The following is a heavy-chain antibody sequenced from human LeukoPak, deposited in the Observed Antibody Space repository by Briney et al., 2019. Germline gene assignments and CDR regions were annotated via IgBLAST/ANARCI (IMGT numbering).Heavy chain of an antibody. CDR1: GYTFTGYY. Sequence: ASVKVSCKASGYTFTGYYMHWVRQAPGQGLEWMGWINPNSGGTNYAQKFQGRVTMTRDTSISTAYMELSRLRSDDTAVYYCAREITMITPRHHAFDIWGQGTMVTVSS. D-gene: IGHD3-22*01. CDR2: INPNSGGT. J-gene: IGHJ3*02. CDR3: AREITMITPRHHAFDI. V-gene: IGHV1-2*02.